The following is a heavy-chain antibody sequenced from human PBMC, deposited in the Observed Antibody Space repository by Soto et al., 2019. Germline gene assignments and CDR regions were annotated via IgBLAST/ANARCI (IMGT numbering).Heavy chain of an antibody. CDR2: IIPILGMA. CDR3: ARGAVTTPFDY. CDR1: GGTFSSYT. Sequence: QVQLVQSGAEVKKPGSSVKVSCKASGGTFSSYTISWVRQAPGQGLEWMGRIIPILGMANYAQNFQGRVTITADKSTSTAYMELSSLRSEDTAVYYCARGAVTTPFDYWGQGTLVTVSS. V-gene: IGHV1-69*02. J-gene: IGHJ4*02. D-gene: IGHD4-17*01.